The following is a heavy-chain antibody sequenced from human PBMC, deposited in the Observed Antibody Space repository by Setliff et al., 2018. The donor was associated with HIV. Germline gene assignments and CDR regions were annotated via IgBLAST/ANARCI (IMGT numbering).Heavy chain of an antibody. J-gene: IGHJ4*02. V-gene: IGHV1-46*01. CDR1: GYTFTSYH. D-gene: IGHD3-9*01. CDR3: ARDLSISNPYYDILTGPGVY. CDR2: INPSGGST. Sequence: ASVKVSCKASGYTFTSYHMYWVRQAPGRGLEWVGAINPSGGSTRYAQKFQGRVTMTRDTSTSTVYMELSSLRSEDTAVYYCARDLSISNPYYDILTGPGVYWGQGTLVTVSS.